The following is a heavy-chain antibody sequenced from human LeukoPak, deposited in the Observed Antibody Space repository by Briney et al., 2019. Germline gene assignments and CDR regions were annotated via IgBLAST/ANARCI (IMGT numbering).Heavy chain of an antibody. Sequence: PGGSLRLSCAASGSTFDDYAMHWVRQAPGKGLEWVSGISWNSGSIGYADSVKGRFTISRDNAKNSLYLQMNSLRAEDTALYYCAKAKTGTVTGRIDYWGQGTLVTVSS. CDR3: AKAKTGTVTGRIDY. D-gene: IGHD1-14*01. CDR1: GSTFDDYA. J-gene: IGHJ4*02. CDR2: ISWNSGSI. V-gene: IGHV3-9*01.